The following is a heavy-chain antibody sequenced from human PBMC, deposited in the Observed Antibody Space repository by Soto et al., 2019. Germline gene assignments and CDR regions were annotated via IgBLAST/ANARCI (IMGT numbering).Heavy chain of an antibody. D-gene: IGHD1-7*01. CDR1: GYTFTSYG. Sequence: GASVKVSCKASGYTFTSYGISWVRQAPGQGLEWMGWISAYNGNTNYAQKLQGRVTMTTDTSTSTAYMELRGLRSDDTAVYYCARGPLLETGTIWFDPWGQGTLVTVSS. J-gene: IGHJ5*02. V-gene: IGHV1-18*01. CDR2: ISAYNGNT. CDR3: ARGPLLETGTIWFDP.